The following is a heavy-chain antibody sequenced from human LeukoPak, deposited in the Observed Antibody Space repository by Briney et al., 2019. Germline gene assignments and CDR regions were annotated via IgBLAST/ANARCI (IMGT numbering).Heavy chain of an antibody. CDR3: ARVKAGDLGDY. V-gene: IGHV3-23*01. CDR1: GFTFSNYA. D-gene: IGHD7-27*01. CDR2: ISGSSGNT. J-gene: IGHJ4*02. Sequence: GGSLRLSCAVSGFTFSNYAVSWVRQAPGKGLEWVSTISGSSGNTYYADSVKGRFTISRASSEDTLYLQMNNLRAEDTAVYYCARVKAGDLGDYWGQGTLVTVSS.